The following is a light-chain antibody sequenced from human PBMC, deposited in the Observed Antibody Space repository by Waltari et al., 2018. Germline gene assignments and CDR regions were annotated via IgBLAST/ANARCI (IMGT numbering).Light chain of an antibody. CDR1: QSVSKY. V-gene: IGKV3-20*01. CDR2: DAS. Sequence: SCRACQSVSKYLAWYQQKPGQAPRLLIYDASIRATGIPDRFSGSGWGTDFSLTISSLEPEDFAVYYCQKYGTLPATFGQGTKVQ. CDR3: QKYGTLPAT. J-gene: IGKJ1*01.